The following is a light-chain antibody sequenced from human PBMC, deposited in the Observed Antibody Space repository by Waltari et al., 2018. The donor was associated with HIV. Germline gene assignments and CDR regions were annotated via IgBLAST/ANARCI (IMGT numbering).Light chain of an antibody. Sequence: QSVLTQPPSASATPGQRVTISCSGGSSNIGSDYVCWFQQLPGMAPRLLINRVYQRPSWVPDRFSGSKSGTSASLAISGLRPEDEANYYCATWDDSLSGVVFGGGTKVTVL. CDR1: SSNIGSDY. V-gene: IGLV1-47*01. CDR2: RVY. CDR3: ATWDDSLSGVV. J-gene: IGLJ2*01.